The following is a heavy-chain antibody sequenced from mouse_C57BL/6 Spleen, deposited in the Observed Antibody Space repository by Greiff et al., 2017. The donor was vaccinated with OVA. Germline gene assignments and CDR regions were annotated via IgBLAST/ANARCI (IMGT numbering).Heavy chain of an antibody. CDR1: GYTFTSYW. Sequence: QVQLKQPGAELVMPGASVKLSCKASGYTFTSYWMHWVKQRPGQGLEWIGEIDPSDSYTNYNQKFKGKSTLTVDKSSSTAYMQLSSLTSEDSAVYYCARGDYGGYFDVWGTGTTVTVSS. CDR3: ARGDYGGYFDV. CDR2: IDPSDSYT. D-gene: IGHD2-4*01. J-gene: IGHJ1*03. V-gene: IGHV1-69*01.